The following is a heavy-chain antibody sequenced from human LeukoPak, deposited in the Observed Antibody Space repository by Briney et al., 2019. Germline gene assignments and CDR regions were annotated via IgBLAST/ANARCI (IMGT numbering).Heavy chain of an antibody. CDR2: IYHSGST. Sequence: SETLSLTCAVSGSSISSGYYWGWIRQPPGKGLEWIGTIYHSGSTYYSPSLKSRVTISVDTSKNQFSLKLSSVTAADAAVYYCARDGSYGQYYYYYMDVWGKGTTVTVSS. V-gene: IGHV4-38-2*02. CDR3: ARDGSYGQYYYYYMDV. CDR1: GSSISSGYY. J-gene: IGHJ6*03. D-gene: IGHD5-18*01.